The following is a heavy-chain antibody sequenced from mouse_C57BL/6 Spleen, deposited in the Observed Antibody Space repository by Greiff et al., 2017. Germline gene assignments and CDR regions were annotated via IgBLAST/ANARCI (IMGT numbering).Heavy chain of an antibody. V-gene: IGHV1-82*01. CDR2: IYPGDGDT. CDR1: GYAFSSSW. D-gene: IGHD2-1*01. CDR3: AKNYGNFYAMDY. J-gene: IGHJ4*01. Sequence: QVQLQQSGPELVKPGASVKISCKASGYAFSSSWMNWVKQRPGKGLEWIGRIYPGDGDTNYNGKFKGKATLTAAKSSSTACMQLSSLTSENSAVYFCAKNYGNFYAMDYWGQGTSVTVSA.